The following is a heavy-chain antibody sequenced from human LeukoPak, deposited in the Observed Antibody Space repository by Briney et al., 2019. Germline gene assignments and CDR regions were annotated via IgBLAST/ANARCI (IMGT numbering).Heavy chain of an antibody. CDR3: VREGEGPLSKDFDY. CDR1: GFTFTDHY. V-gene: IGHV1-2*02. J-gene: IGHJ4*02. D-gene: IGHD2/OR15-2a*01. Sequence: ASVKVSCKSSGFTFTDHYIHWGRQGPGHGRERMGDIGPKSTFTSSPQEFQGRVTMTRDASMSTAYMELTRLTSDDTAVYYCVREGEGPLSKDFDYWGQGTLVTVSS. CDR2: IGPKSTFT.